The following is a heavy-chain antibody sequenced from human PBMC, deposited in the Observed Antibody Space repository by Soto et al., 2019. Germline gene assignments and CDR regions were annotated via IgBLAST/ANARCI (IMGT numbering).Heavy chain of an antibody. CDR1: GFTFSSYS. Sequence: EVQLVESGGGLVKPGGSLRLSCAASGFTFSSYSMNWVRQPPGKGLEWVSSISSSNSYIYYADSVKGRFTISRDNAKNSRYLQMNSLRAEDTAVYYCATRLGDCSGGSCYYYYMDVWGKGTTFTVAS. CDR2: ISSSNSYI. CDR3: ATRLGDCSGGSCYYYYMDV. V-gene: IGHV3-21*01. D-gene: IGHD2-15*01. J-gene: IGHJ6*03.